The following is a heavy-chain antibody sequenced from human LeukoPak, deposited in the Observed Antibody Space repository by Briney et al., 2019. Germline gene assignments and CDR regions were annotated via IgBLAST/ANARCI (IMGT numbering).Heavy chain of an antibody. D-gene: IGHD3-10*01. CDR3: ARVDGSYYYYYMDV. CDR1: GDSISSYY. V-gene: IGHV4-59*01. Sequence: PSETLSLTCTVSGDSISSYYWSWIRQPAGKGLEWIGYIYYSGSTNYNPSLKSRVTISVDTSKNQFSLKLSSVTAADTAVYYCARVDGSYYYYYMDVWGKGTTVTVSS. CDR2: IYYSGST. J-gene: IGHJ6*03.